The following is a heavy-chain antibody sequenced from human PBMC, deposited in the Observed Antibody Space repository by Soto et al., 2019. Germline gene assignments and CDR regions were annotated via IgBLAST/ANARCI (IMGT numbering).Heavy chain of an antibody. V-gene: IGHV4-31*03. D-gene: IGHD3-10*01. CDR3: ARDRVVRGVIAHDAFDI. J-gene: IGHJ3*02. CDR2: IYYSGST. CDR1: GGSVSGGGCY. Sequence: SETLSLPYTVSGGSVSGGGCYWSWIRGHEGKGLEWIGYIYYSGSTYYTPSLKSRVTISVDTSKNQFSLKLSSVTAADTAVYYCARDRVVRGVIAHDAFDIWGQGTMVTVSS.